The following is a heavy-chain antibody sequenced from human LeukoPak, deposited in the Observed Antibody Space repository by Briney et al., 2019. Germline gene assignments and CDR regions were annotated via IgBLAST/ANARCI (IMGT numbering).Heavy chain of an antibody. J-gene: IGHJ4*02. CDR2: ISYDGSNK. V-gene: IGHV3-30*03. D-gene: IGHD3-22*01. Sequence: GGSLRLSCAASGFTFSSYGMHWVRQAPGKGLEWVAVISYDGSNKDFADSLKGRFTISRDNSKNTLYLQMNSLRAEDTAVYYCARDHYDSSGYYQVSYWGQGTLVTVSS. CDR3: ARDHYDSSGYYQVSY. CDR1: GFTFSSYG.